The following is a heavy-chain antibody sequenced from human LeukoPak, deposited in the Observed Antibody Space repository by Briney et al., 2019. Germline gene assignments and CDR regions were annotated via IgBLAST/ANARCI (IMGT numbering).Heavy chain of an antibody. CDR1: GGSFSGYY. CDR3: ARATYYYDSSGYYRSYYFDY. V-gene: IGHV4-34*01. J-gene: IGHJ4*02. CDR2: INHSGST. Sequence: SETLSLTCAVYGGSFSGYYWSWIRQPPGKGLEWIGEINHSGSTNYNPSLKSRVTISVDTSKNQFSLKLSSVTAADTAVYYCARATYYYDSSGYYRSYYFDYWGQGTLVTVSS. D-gene: IGHD3-22*01.